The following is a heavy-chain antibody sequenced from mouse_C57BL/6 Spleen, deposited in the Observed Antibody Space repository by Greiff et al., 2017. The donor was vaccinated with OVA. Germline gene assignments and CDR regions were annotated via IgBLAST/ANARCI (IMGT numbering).Heavy chain of an antibody. CDR3: TKGTYYSNYGGY. D-gene: IGHD2-5*01. J-gene: IGHJ2*01. CDR1: GFNIKDDY. Sequence: EVQLQQSGAELVRPGASVKLSCTASGFNIKDDYMHWVKQRPEQGLEWIGWIDPENGDTEYASKFQGKATITADTSSNTAYLQLSSLTSEDTAVYYCTKGTYYSNYGGYWGQGTTLTVSS. V-gene: IGHV14-4*01. CDR2: IDPENGDT.